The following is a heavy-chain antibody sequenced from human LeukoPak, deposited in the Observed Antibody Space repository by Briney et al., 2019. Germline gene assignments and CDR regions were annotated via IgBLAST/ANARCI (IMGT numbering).Heavy chain of an antibody. Sequence: ASVKVSCKASGYTFSSYDIHWVRQAPGQGLEWMGWMNSNSGNTGSAQEFRDRVTMTKNTSISTAYIELSSLRSDDTGMYYCARGLQSGGYYFMGLWGQGTLVTVSS. CDR2: MNSNSGNT. J-gene: IGHJ4*02. CDR1: GYTFSSYD. CDR3: ARGLQSGGYYFMGL. V-gene: IGHV1-8*01. D-gene: IGHD1-26*01.